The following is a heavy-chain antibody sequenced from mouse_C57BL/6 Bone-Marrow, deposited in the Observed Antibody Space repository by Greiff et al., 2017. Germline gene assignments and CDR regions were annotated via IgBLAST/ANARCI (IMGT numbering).Heavy chain of an antibody. CDR2: IDPSDSYT. CDR3: ASLYYYGSRYFDY. J-gene: IGHJ2*01. CDR1: GYTFTSYW. Sequence: QVQLQQPGAELVRPGTSVKLSCKASGYTFTSYWMHWVKQRPGQGLEWIGVIDPSDSYTNYNQKFKGQATLTVDTSSSTAYMQLSSLTSEDSAVYYCASLYYYGSRYFDYWGQGTTLTVSS. V-gene: IGHV1-59*01. D-gene: IGHD1-1*01.